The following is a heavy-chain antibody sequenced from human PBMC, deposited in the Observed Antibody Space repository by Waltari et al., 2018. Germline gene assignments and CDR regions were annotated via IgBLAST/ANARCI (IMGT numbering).Heavy chain of an antibody. CDR3: ARTIFQDQYYMDV. V-gene: IGHV5-10-1*01. J-gene: IGHJ6*03. Sequence: EVQLVQSGAEVKKPGESLRIACQGSGYSFTTFWITWVRQMPGKGLEWMGRIDCSDSYTNYSPSFQGHVAISVDKSISTAYLQWSSLKASDTAMYYCARTIFQDQYYMDVWGKGTTVTVSS. D-gene: IGHD3-9*01. CDR1: GYSFTTFW. CDR2: IDCSDSYT.